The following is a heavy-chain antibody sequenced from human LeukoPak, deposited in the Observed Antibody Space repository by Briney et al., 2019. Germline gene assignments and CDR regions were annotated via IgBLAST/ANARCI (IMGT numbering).Heavy chain of an antibody. CDR2: ISSSSSYI. CDR3: AREKASGRVRGDGDLDY. Sequence: SGGSLRLSCAASGFIFNNFAMGWVRQAPGKGLEWVSSISSSSSYIFYTDSVKGRFTISRDNAKNSLYLQMNSLRDEDTAVYYCAREKASGRVRGDGDLDYWGQGTLVTVSS. CDR1: GFIFNNFA. J-gene: IGHJ4*02. D-gene: IGHD3-10*01. V-gene: IGHV3-21*01.